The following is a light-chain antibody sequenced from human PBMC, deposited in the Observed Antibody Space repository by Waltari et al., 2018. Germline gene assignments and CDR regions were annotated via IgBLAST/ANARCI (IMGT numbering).Light chain of an antibody. CDR3: QQFKSFLIT. Sequence: AIQLTQSPSSLSASVGDRVTITCRASQGINSSLDWYQQQPGKAPKLLIYDASSLESGVPSRFSGSGYGTDFTLTISSLQPEDFATYYCQQFKSFLITFGQGTRLEIK. J-gene: IGKJ5*01. CDR2: DAS. V-gene: IGKV1-13*02. CDR1: QGINSS.